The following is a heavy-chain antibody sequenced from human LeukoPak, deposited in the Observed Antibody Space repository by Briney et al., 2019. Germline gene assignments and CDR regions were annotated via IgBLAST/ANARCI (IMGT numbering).Heavy chain of an antibody. J-gene: IGHJ4*02. CDR1: GFTVSSNY. D-gene: IGHD1-26*01. Sequence: GGSLRLSCAASGFTVSSNYMSWVRQAPGKGLEWVSVIYSGGSTYYADSVKGRFTISRDNSKNTLYLQMNSLRAEDTAVYYCARDSPQCGAHEFDYWGQGTLVTVSS. V-gene: IGHV3-53*01. CDR2: IYSGGST. CDR3: ARDSPQCGAHEFDY.